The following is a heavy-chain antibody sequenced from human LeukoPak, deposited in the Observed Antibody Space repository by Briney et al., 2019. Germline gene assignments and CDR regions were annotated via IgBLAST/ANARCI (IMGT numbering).Heavy chain of an antibody. D-gene: IGHD1-1*01. V-gene: IGHV3-30-3*01. CDR2: ISYDGSNK. J-gene: IGHJ4*02. Sequence: GGSLRLSCAASGFTVSSYAMHWVRQAPGKGLEWVAVISYDGSNKYYADSVKGRFTISRDNSKNTLYLQMNSLRAEDTAVYYCARDRVRGTGTIGYWGQGTLVTVSS. CDR1: GFTVSSYA. CDR3: ARDRVRGTGTIGY.